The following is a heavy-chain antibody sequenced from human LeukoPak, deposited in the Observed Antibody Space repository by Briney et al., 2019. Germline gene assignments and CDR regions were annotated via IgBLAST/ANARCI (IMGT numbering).Heavy chain of an antibody. J-gene: IGHJ4*02. V-gene: IGHV1-46*01. D-gene: IGHD4-17*01. CDR2: INPSGGST. CDR3: ARGTGLGGDYVSN. CDR1: GYTFISYY. Sequence: GASVKVSCKASGYTFISYYMHWVRQAPGQGVEWMGAINPSGGSTSYAQKFQGRVTMTRDTSTSTVYMELSSLRSEDTAVYYCARGTGLGGDYVSNWGQGTLVTVSS.